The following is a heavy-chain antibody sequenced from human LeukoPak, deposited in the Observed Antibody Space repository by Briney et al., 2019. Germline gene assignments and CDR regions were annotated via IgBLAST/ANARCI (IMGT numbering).Heavy chain of an antibody. CDR1: GGSISSYY. J-gene: IGHJ6*02. V-gene: IGHV4-4*07. D-gene: IGHD3-10*01. Sequence: SETLSLTCTVSGGSISSYYWSWIRQPAGKGLEWIGRIYTSGSTNYNPSLKSRVTMSVDTSKNQFSLKLSSVTAADTAVYYCARDRLILHGSGRPYYYYGMDVWGQGTTVTVSS. CDR2: IYTSGST. CDR3: ARDRLILHGSGRPYYYYGMDV.